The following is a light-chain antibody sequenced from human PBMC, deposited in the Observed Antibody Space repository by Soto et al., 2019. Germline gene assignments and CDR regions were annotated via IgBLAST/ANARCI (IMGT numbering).Light chain of an antibody. J-gene: IGKJ1*01. CDR1: QSISSW. CDR2: DAS. CDR3: QQYNSYST. V-gene: IGKV1-5*01. Sequence: DIQMTQSPSTLSASLGDRVTITCRASQSISSWLAWYQQKPGKAPQLLIYDASSLESGVPSRFSGSGSGTEFTLTISSLKPDDFATYYCQQYNSYSTFGQGTKVDI.